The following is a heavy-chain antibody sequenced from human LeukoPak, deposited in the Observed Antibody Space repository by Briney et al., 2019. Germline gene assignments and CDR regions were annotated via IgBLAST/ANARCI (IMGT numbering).Heavy chain of an antibody. CDR3: ARWNYYDNRGYSDDAFDI. CDR1: GGSISSSNW. J-gene: IGHJ3*02. V-gene: IGHV4-4*02. CDR2: IYHSGST. Sequence: PSGTLSLTCAVSGGSISSSNWWSWVRQPPGKGLEWIGEIYHSGSTNYNPSLKSRVTISVDKSKNQFSLKLSSVTAADTAVYYCARWNYYDNRGYSDDAFDIWGQGTMVTVSS. D-gene: IGHD3-22*01.